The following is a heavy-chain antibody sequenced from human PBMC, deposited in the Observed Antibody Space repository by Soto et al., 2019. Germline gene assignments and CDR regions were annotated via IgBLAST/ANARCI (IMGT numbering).Heavy chain of an antibody. V-gene: IGHV1-46*01. CDR2: INPSVGST. J-gene: IGHJ4*02. Sequence: QVQLVQSGAEVKKPGASVKVSCKASGYTFTSYYMHWVRQAPGQGLEWMGIINPSVGSTSYAQKFQGRVTMTRDTSTSTVYMELSSLRSEDTAVYYCARADLYYDILTGYTGFDYWGQGTLVTVSS. CDR1: GYTFTSYY. CDR3: ARADLYYDILTGYTGFDY. D-gene: IGHD3-9*01.